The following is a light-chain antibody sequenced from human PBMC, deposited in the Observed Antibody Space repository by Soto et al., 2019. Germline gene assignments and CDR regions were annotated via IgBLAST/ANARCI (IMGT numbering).Light chain of an antibody. CDR3: CSFAGDTYV. Sequence: QSALTQPRSVSASPGQSVAISCTGTSSDVGGYDYVSWYQQHPGKAPKLMIYDVHKRPSGVPDRFSGSKSGNTASLTISGLQAEDEADYYCCSFAGDTYVFGTGTKVTVL. J-gene: IGLJ1*01. CDR2: DVH. V-gene: IGLV2-11*01. CDR1: SSDVGGYDY.